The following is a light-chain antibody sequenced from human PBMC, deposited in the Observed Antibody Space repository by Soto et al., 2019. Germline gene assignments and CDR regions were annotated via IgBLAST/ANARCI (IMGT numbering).Light chain of an antibody. V-gene: IGKV1-8*01. CDR2: AIS. Sequence: AIRLTQSPSSFSASTGDRVTIACRASQDVSTNLAWYQQKPGEAPKLLVSAISNLQTGVPSRFSGSGSGTDFTLTIYGLQSEDFATYYCQQYESLPLTFGQGTRLEIK. CDR1: QDVSTN. J-gene: IGKJ5*01. CDR3: QQYESLPLT.